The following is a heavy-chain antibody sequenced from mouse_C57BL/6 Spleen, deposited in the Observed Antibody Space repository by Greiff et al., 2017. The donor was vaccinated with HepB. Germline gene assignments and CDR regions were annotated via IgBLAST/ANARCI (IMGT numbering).Heavy chain of an antibody. V-gene: IGHV1-52*01. CDR3: ARGKYGSCFDY. CDR1: GYTFTSYW. CDR2: IDPSDSET. D-gene: IGHD1-1*01. J-gene: IGHJ2*01. Sequence: QVQLQQPGAELVRPGSSVKLSCKASGYTFTSYWMHWVKQRPIQGLEWIGNIDPSDSETHYNQKFKDKATLTVDKSSSTAYMQLSSLTSEDSAVYYCARGKYGSCFDYWGQGTTLTVSS.